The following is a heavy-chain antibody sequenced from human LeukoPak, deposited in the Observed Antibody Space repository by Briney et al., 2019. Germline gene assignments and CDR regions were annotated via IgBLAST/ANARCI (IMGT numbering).Heavy chain of an antibody. D-gene: IGHD3-10*01. J-gene: IGHJ4*02. Sequence: SVKVSCKASDYTFTSYGISWVRQAPGQGLEWMGWISAYNGNTNYAQKLQGRVTVTTDTSTSTAYMELRSLRSDDTAVYYCARDRTYYYGSGSDYWGQGTLVTVSS. CDR2: ISAYNGNT. V-gene: IGHV1-18*04. CDR3: ARDRTYYYGSGSDY. CDR1: DYTFTSYG.